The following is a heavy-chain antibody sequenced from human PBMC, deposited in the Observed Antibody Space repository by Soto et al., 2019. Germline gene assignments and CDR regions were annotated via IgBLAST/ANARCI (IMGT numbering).Heavy chain of an antibody. J-gene: IGHJ4*02. V-gene: IGHV1-69*01. CDR3: ARDSDYSYGSYFDY. Sequence: QGLEWMGGIIPIFGTANYAQKFQGRVTITADESTSTAYMELSSLRSEDTAVYYCARDSDYSYGSYFDYWGPGTLVTVSS. D-gene: IGHD5-18*01. CDR2: IIPIFGTA.